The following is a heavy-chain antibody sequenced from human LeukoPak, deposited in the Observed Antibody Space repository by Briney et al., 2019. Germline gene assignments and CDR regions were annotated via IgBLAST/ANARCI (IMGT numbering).Heavy chain of an antibody. Sequence: PGGSLRLSCAASGFTVSSNYMGWVRQAPGKGLEWVSVIYSGGSTYYADSVKGRFTISRDNSKNTLYLQMNSLRAEDTAVYYCASAYQPNYYYYMDVWGKGTTVTVSS. CDR1: GFTVSSNY. V-gene: IGHV3-53*01. J-gene: IGHJ6*03. D-gene: IGHD2-2*01. CDR3: ASAYQPNYYYYMDV. CDR2: IYSGGST.